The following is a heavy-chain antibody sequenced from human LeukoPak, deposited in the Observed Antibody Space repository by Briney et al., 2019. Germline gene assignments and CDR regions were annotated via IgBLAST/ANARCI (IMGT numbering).Heavy chain of an antibody. V-gene: IGHV4-4*02. CDR1: GGSITTTNY. CDR3: ARHVESLGAGFPFDF. Sequence: SGTLSLTCGVSGGSITTTNYWSWVRQPPGKGLEWIGTISFHERTFYNPSLKSRVSISRDTSKNQFSLRLRSVTAADTAMYYCARHVESLGAGFPFDFWGQGTLVTVSS. J-gene: IGHJ4*02. CDR2: ISFHERT. D-gene: IGHD3-16*01.